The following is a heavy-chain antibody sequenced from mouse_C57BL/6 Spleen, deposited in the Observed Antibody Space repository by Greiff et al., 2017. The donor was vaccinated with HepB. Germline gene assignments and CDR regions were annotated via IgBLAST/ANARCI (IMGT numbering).Heavy chain of an antibody. CDR1: GENGKSYW. V-gene: IGHV1-53*01. CDR2: INPSNGGT. D-gene: IGHD2-4*01. CDR3: ARQDYDYGIAY. Sequence: QKQGRERGKKGEEGKMYCKEAGENGKSYWRKWVKQRPGQGREGIGNINPSNGGTNYNEKFKSKATLTVDKSSSTAYMQLSSLTSEDSAVYYCARQDYDYGIAYWGQGTLVTVSA. J-gene: IGHJ3*01.